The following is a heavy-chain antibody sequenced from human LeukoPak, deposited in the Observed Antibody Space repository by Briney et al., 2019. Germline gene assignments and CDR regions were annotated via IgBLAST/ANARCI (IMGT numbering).Heavy chain of an antibody. CDR3: ARPYYYDSSGYLGKKYYFDY. V-gene: IGHV4-39*07. J-gene: IGHJ4*02. CDR1: GGSISSSGSY. D-gene: IGHD3-22*01. CDR2: IYYSGST. Sequence: SETLSLTCTVSGGSISSSGSYWGWIRQPPGRGLEWIVTIYYSGSTYYNPSLKSRVTISVDTSKNQFSLKLSSVTAADTAVYYCARPYYYDSSGYLGKKYYFDYWGQGTLVTVSS.